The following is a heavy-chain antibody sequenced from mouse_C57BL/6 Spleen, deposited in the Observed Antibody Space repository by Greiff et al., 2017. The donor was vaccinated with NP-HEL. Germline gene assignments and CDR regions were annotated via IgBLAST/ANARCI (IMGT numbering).Heavy chain of an antibody. CDR1: GFSLTSYG. V-gene: IGHV2-2*01. J-gene: IGHJ3*01. CDR2: IWSGGST. Sequence: VQVVESGPGLVQPSQSLSITCTVSGFSLTSYGVHWVRQSPGKGLEWLGVIWSGGSTDYNAAFISRLSISKDNSKSQVFFKMNSLQADDTAIYYCARGLSHFAYWGQGTLVTVSA. CDR3: ARGLSHFAY. D-gene: IGHD1-1*02.